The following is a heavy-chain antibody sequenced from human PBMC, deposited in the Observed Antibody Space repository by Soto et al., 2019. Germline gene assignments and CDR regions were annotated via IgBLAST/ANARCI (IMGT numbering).Heavy chain of an antibody. Sequence: SETLSLTCTVSGGSISSCYYYWSWIRQPPGKGLEWIGYIYYSGSTYYNPSLKSRVTISVDTSKNQFSLKLSSVTAADTAVYYCARYGTYYYDSSGYYRFDYWGQGTLVTVSS. V-gene: IGHV4-30-4*01. CDR3: ARYGTYYYDSSGYYRFDY. CDR1: GGSISSCYYY. D-gene: IGHD3-22*01. CDR2: IYYSGST. J-gene: IGHJ4*02.